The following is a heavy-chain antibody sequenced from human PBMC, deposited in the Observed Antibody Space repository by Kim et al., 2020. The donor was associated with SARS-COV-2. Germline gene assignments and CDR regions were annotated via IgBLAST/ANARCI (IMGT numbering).Heavy chain of an antibody. V-gene: IGHV1-18*01. CDR1: GYTFTSYG. J-gene: IGHJ4*02. CDR3: ARVRVTGGNSGSLY. D-gene: IGHD2-21*02. CDR2: ISADNGNT. Sequence: ASVKVSCKASGYTFTSYGISWVRQAPGQGLEWMGWISADNGNTNYAQKVQGRVTMTTDTSTSTAYMELRDLRSDDTAVYYCARVRVTGGNSGSLYWGQGTLVTVSS.